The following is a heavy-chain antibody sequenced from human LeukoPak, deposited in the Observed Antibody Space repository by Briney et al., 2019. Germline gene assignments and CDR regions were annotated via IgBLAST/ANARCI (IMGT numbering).Heavy chain of an antibody. CDR3: ARDGGGDY. V-gene: IGHV3-48*01. D-gene: IGHD3-16*01. J-gene: IGHJ4*02. CDR1: GFTFSSYS. CDR2: ITSGSSTI. Sequence: GGSLRLSCAASGFTFSSYSMNWVRQAPGKGLEWVSYITSGSSTIYYADSVKGRFTISRDNAKNSLFLQMNSLRAEDTAVYYCARDGGGDYWGQGTLVTVSS.